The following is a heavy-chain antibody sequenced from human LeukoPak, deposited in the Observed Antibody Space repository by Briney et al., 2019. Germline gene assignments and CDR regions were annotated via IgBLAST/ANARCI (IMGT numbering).Heavy chain of an antibody. V-gene: IGHV3-23*01. D-gene: IGHD3-22*01. J-gene: IGHJ4*02. Sequence: PSGGSLRLSCAAPEFTFSTYAMNWVRQAPGKGLEWVSVISASGSSTYYADSVKGRFTISRDNSKNTLYLQMNSLRVEDMAVYYCAKRSGSSGPYDCWGQGTLVTVSS. CDR2: ISASGSST. CDR3: AKRSGSSGPYDC. CDR1: EFTFSTYA.